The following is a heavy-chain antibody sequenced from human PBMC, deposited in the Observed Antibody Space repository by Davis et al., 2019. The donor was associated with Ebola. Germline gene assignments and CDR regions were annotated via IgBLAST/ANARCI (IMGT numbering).Heavy chain of an antibody. V-gene: IGHV3-23*01. CDR2: LGLSADT. J-gene: IGHJ3*01. CDR1: GFALRNYN. D-gene: IGHD6-19*01. CDR3: AKDTSNVWFDV. Sequence: GGSLRLSCAASGFALRNYNMNWVRQAPGKGLEWVSTLGLSADTYYADSVKGRFTISRDNSKNTLHLQMNSLRVEDTAIYYCAKDTSNVWFDVWGQGTMVTVSS.